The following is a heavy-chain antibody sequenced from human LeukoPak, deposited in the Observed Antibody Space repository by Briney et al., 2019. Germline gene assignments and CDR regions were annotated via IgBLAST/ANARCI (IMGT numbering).Heavy chain of an antibody. CDR2: ISGSGGST. CDR3: AKDFGNFWSGYSNFDY. J-gene: IGHJ4*02. CDR1: GFTVSSNY. Sequence: PGGSLRLSCAASGFTVSSNYMSWVRQAPGKGLEWDSAISGSGGSTYYADSVKGRFTISRDNSKNTLYLQMNSLRAEDTAVYYCAKDFGNFWSGYSNFDYWGQGTLVTVSS. D-gene: IGHD3-3*01. V-gene: IGHV3-23*01.